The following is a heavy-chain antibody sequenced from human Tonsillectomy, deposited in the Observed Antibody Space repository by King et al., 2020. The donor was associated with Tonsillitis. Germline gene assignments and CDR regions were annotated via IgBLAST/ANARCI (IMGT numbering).Heavy chain of an antibody. CDR3: AKTYYYDSSGSTDAFDI. Sequence: VQLVESGGGLVQPGRSLRLSCAASGFTFDDYAMHWVRQAPGKGLEWVSGISWNSGSIGYAESVKGRFTISRDNAKNSLYLQMNSLRAEDTALYYCAKTYYYDSSGSTDAFDIWGQGTMVTVSS. V-gene: IGHV3-9*01. CDR2: ISWNSGSI. J-gene: IGHJ3*02. D-gene: IGHD3-22*01. CDR1: GFTFDDYA.